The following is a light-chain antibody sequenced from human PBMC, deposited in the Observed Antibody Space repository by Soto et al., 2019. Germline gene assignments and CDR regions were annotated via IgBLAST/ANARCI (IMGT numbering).Light chain of an antibody. V-gene: IGKV1-9*01. CDR2: AAS. Sequence: DIQLTQSPSFLSASVGDIVTITFRASRGISSYLAWYQQKPGKAPKLLIYAASTLHTGVPSRFSGSGSGTEFTLTISSLQPEDFATYYCQQLNSYLITFGQGTRLEIK. CDR3: QQLNSYLIT. J-gene: IGKJ5*01. CDR1: RGISSY.